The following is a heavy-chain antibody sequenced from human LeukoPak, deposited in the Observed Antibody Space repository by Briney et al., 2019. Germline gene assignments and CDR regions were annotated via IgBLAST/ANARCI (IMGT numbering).Heavy chain of an antibody. CDR1: GYSISSGYY. D-gene: IGHD3-3*01. J-gene: IGHJ5*02. CDR3: ARDSRFLEWLLSRDNWFDP. V-gene: IGHV4-38-2*02. CDR2: IYHSGST. Sequence: PSETLSLTCTVSGYSISSGYYWGWIRQPPGKGLEWIGSIYHSGSTYYNPSLKSRVTISVDTSTNQFSLKLSSVTAADTAVYYCARDSRFLEWLLSRDNWFDPWGQGTLVTVSS.